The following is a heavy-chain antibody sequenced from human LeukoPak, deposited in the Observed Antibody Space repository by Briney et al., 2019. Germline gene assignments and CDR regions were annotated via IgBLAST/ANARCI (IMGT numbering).Heavy chain of an antibody. J-gene: IGHJ4*02. CDR2: IYYSGST. CDR1: GASMTGYY. Sequence: PSETLSLTCTVSGASMTGYYWTWIRQPPGKGLEWIGYIYYSGSTSYNPSLKSRVTISLDTSKNQFSLKMTSVTAADTAVYYCARYLLPDYWGPGTLVTVSS. V-gene: IGHV4-59*01. D-gene: IGHD2-2*01. CDR3: ARYLLPDY.